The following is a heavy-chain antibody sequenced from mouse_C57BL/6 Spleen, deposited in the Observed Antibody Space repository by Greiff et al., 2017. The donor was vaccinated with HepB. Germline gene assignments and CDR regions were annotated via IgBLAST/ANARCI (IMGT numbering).Heavy chain of an antibody. J-gene: IGHJ1*03. Sequence: QLQQPGAELVRPGSSVKLSCKASGYTFTSYWMHWVKQRPIQGLEWIGNIDPSDSETHYNQKFKDKAKLTVDKSSSTTHMQLSSLTSEDSAVYYCARKRGFIATAYWYFDVWGTGTTVTVAS. CDR2: IDPSDSET. D-gene: IGHD1-1*01. CDR3: ARKRGFIATAYWYFDV. V-gene: IGHV1-52*01. CDR1: GYTFTSYW.